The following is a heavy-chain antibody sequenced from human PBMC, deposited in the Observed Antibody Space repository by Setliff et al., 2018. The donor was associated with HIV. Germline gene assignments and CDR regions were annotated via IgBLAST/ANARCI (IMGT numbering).Heavy chain of an antibody. CDR2: INSDGRST. J-gene: IGHJ4*02. D-gene: IGHD3-10*02. CDR1: GFTFSGSW. CDR3: AKDVDVGLSRYFDY. Sequence: PGGSLRLSCAASGFTFSGSWMHWVRQAPGEGLVWISRINSDGRSTIYADSVKGRFTISRDNAKNTLYLQMSSLRVDDTAVYYCAKDVDVGLSRYFDYWGQGTRVTVSS. V-gene: IGHV3-74*01.